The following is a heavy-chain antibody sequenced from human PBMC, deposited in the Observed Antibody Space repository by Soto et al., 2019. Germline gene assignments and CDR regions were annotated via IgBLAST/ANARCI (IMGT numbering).Heavy chain of an antibody. Sequence: PSETLSLTCTVSGGSISSGGYYWSWIRQHPGKGLEWIGYIYYSGSTYYNPSLKSRVTISVDTSKNQFSLKLSSVTAADTAVYYCASMTTVTIGLRYFDYWGQGTLVTVSS. CDR3: ASMTTVTIGLRYFDY. CDR2: IYYSGST. D-gene: IGHD4-17*01. V-gene: IGHV4-31*03. J-gene: IGHJ4*02. CDR1: GGSISSGGYY.